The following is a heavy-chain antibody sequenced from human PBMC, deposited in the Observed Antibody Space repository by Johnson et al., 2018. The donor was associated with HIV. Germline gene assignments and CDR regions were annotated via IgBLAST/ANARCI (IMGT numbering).Heavy chain of an antibody. CDR1: SNY. D-gene: IGHD6-13*01. J-gene: IGHJ3*02. V-gene: IGHV3-66*02. CDR2: IYSGGST. CDR3: TRLGYSSIASPDAFDI. Sequence: VQLVESGGGLVQPGGSLRLSCVGSSNYKSWVRQAPGKGLEWVSVIYSGGSTYYADSVKGRFTISRDTSKNMLYLQMNSLRPEDTAVYYCTRLGYSSIASPDAFDIWGQGTMVTVSS.